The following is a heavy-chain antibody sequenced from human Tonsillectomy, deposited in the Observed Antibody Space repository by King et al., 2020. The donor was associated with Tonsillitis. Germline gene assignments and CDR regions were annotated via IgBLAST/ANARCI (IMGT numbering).Heavy chain of an antibody. D-gene: IGHD6-19*01. CDR2: IAHDGNSK. J-gene: IGHJ3*02. CDR3: AREAYSSGRCGIFDI. Sequence: VQLVESGGGVVQPGGSLRLSCAASGLTVSASIIHCVRQAPGKGLEWVALIAHDGNSKNYAGTMKGRVTISGDNAQNTVYLQMNSLRAEDTAVYYCAREAYSSGRCGIFDIWGQGTKVTVSS. CDR1: GLTVSASI. V-gene: IGHV3-30*01.